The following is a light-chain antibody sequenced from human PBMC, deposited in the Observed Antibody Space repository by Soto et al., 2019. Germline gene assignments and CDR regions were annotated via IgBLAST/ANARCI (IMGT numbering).Light chain of an antibody. V-gene: IGLV2-23*02. Sequence: QSVLTQPASVSGSPGQSFTISCTGTSSDVGSYNLVSWYQQHPGKAPKLMIYEVSKRPSGVSNRFSGSKSGNTASLTISGLQAEDEADYYCCSYAGSSTFGFGGGTKLTVL. CDR1: SSDVGSYNL. CDR3: CSYAGSSTFG. CDR2: EVS. J-gene: IGLJ2*01.